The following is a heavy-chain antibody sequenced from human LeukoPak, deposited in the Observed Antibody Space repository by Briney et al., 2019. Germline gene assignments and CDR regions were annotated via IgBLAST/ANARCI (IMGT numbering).Heavy chain of an antibody. V-gene: IGHV1-3*01. CDR2: INAGNGNT. CDR3: ARALYRAIDSNY. CDR1: GYTFTSYA. J-gene: IGHJ4*02. D-gene: IGHD5-12*01. Sequence: GASVKVSCKASGYTFTSYAMHWVRQAPGQRLEWMGWINAGNGNTKYSQKFQGRVTITRDTSASTAYMELSSLRSDDTAVYYCARALYRAIDSNYWGQGTLVTVSS.